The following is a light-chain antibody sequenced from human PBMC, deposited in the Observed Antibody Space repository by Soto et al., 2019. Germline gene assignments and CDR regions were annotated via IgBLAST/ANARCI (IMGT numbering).Light chain of an antibody. CDR2: DAS. J-gene: IGKJ1*01. CDR3: LQYDSSHWT. CDR1: QSVSSS. Sequence: EIVLTQSPATLSLSPGERATLSCRASQSVSSSLAWYQQKPGQAPRLLISDASDRATGIPGRFSGSGSGTAFALTISRLEPEDFAVYYCLQYDSSHWTFGQGTKVEIK. V-gene: IGKV3-20*01.